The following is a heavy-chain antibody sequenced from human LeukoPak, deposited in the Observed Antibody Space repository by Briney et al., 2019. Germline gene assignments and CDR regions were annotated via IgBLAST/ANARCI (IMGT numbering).Heavy chain of an antibody. CDR2: IYYSGST. Sequence: PSETLSLTCTVSGGSISSYYWSWIRQPPGKGLEWIGYIYYSGSTNYNPSLKSRVTISVDTSKNQFSLKLSSVTAADTAVYYCARLPFYSSGWYWFDPWGQGTLVTVSS. CDR3: ARLPFYSSGWYWFDP. D-gene: IGHD6-19*01. CDR1: GGSISSYY. V-gene: IGHV4-59*08. J-gene: IGHJ5*02.